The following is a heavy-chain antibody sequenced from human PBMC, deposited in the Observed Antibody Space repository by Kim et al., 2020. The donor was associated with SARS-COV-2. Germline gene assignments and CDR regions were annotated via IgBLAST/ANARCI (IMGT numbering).Heavy chain of an antibody. V-gene: IGHV4-59*01. CDR2: T. CDR3: ARASGWYSVDY. D-gene: IGHD6-19*01. J-gene: IGHJ4*02. Sequence: TKSNSSLKSRVTISVDTSKNQFSLKVNSVTAVDTAVYYCARASGWYSVDYWGQGTLVTVAS.